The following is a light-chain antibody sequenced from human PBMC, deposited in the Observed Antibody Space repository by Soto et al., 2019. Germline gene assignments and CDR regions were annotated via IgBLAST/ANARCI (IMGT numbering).Light chain of an antibody. CDR1: SSDVGGYNY. V-gene: IGLV2-14*01. CDR2: DVS. J-gene: IGLJ7*01. Sequence: QSALNQPASVSGSPGQSITISCTGTSSDVGGYNYVSWYQQHPGKAPKLMIYDVSNRPSGVSNRFSGSESGNTASLTISGLQAEDEYYYYCCSYTSSSTFVFGSGTQLTVL. CDR3: CSYTSSSTFV.